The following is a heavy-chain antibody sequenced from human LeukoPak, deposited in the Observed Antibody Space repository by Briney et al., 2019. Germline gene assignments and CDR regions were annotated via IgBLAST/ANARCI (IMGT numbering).Heavy chain of an antibody. D-gene: IGHD6-13*01. J-gene: IGHJ4*02. CDR3: ANNIGARGVDY. CDR1: GYTFSGSF. V-gene: IGHV1-2*02. CDR2: IKPNSAGT. Sequence: ASVRVSCTAPGYTFSGSFMHWVRQAPGQGLEWMGWIKPNSAGTRYAQKFQGRFTMTRDTSINTAYMELSWLTSDDTAVYYCANNIGARGVDYWGQGTLVTISS.